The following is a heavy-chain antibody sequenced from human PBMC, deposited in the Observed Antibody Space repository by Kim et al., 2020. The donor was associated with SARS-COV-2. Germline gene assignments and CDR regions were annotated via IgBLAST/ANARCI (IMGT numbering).Heavy chain of an antibody. CDR2: ISGDGNII. J-gene: IGHJ4*02. D-gene: IGHD6-19*01. CDR3: AKEGAEAAAPIDH. V-gene: IGHV3-43*02. CDR1: GFTFHEYA. Sequence: GGSLRLSCAVSGFTFHEYAMHWVRQAPGKGLEWISLISGDGNIIYYGDSVKGRFTVSRDNNKKSVFLQIKNLRSEDTSTYYCAKEGAEAAAPIDHWGQGTRVTVSS.